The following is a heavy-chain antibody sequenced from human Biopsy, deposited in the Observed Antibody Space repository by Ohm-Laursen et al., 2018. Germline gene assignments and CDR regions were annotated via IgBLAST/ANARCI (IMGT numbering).Heavy chain of an antibody. CDR1: GFTFSTYW. J-gene: IGHJ4*02. D-gene: IGHD2-15*01. V-gene: IGHV3-74*01. Sequence: GSLRLSCAASGFTFSTYWMHWVRQAPGKGLVWVSRINRDESSTSYADFVKGRFTISRDNAKNTLYLQMNSLRAEDTAVYYCARAYPPPGRRLVVVAGDFDCWGQGTRVTVSS. CDR2: INRDESST. CDR3: ARAYPPPGRRLVVVAGDFDC.